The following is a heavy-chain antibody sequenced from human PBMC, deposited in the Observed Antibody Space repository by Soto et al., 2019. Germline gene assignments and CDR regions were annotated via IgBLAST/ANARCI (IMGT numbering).Heavy chain of an antibody. D-gene: IGHD6-13*01. J-gene: IGHJ6*02. CDR3: ASLAAAGSRPGQYYYYYGMDV. CDR2: ISSSSSYI. Sequence: GGSLRLSCAVSGFTFSSYSMNWVRQAPGKGLEWVSSISSSSSYIYYADSVKGRFIISRDNAKNSLYLQMNSLGAEDTAVYYCASLAAAGSRPGQYYYYYGMDVWGQGTTVTVSS. V-gene: IGHV3-21*01. CDR1: GFTFSSYS.